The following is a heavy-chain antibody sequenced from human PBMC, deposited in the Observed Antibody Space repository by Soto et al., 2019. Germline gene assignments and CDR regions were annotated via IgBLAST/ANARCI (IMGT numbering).Heavy chain of an antibody. CDR3: ARGGYYDSSGYYSAFDI. CDR2: ISAYNGNT. V-gene: IGHV1-18*01. Sequence: APVKVSCKASGYTFTSYGISWVRQAPGQGLEWMGWISAYNGNTNYAQKLQGRVTMTTDTSTSTAYMELRSLRSDDTAVYYCARGGYYDSSGYYSAFDIWGQGTMVTVSS. J-gene: IGHJ3*02. CDR1: GYTFTSYG. D-gene: IGHD3-22*01.